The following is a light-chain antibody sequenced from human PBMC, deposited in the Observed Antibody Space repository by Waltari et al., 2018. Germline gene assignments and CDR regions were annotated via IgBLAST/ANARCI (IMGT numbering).Light chain of an antibody. CDR1: ETVTNNY. CDR2: DTY. J-gene: IGKJ1*01. V-gene: IGKV3-20*01. Sequence: EIVLTQSPGTLPLSPGERATLSCRASETVTNNYLAWFQQKPGQTPRLLIYDTYFRATGVPDRFSGSGSGTDFTLTISRLEPEDFAVYYCHQCAHSPRTFGQGTRVEIK. CDR3: HQCAHSPRT.